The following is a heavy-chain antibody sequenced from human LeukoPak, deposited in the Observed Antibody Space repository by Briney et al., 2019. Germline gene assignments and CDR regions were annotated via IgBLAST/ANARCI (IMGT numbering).Heavy chain of an antibody. CDR3: AKGNSYGSGSFRY. Sequence: ASVKVSCKTSGYTFIGDYIHWVRQAPGKGLEWVGCINPDGGVTEYAQNLQGRVIMTSNTSISTAYMELYGLKSDDTALYYCAKGNSYGSGSFRYWGQGTLVTVS. V-gene: IGHV1-2*02. J-gene: IGHJ4*02. D-gene: IGHD3-10*01. CDR2: INPDGGVT. CDR1: GYTFIGDY.